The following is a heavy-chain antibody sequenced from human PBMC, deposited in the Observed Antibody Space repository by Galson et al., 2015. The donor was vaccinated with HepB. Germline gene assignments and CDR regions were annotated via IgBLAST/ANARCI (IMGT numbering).Heavy chain of an antibody. Sequence: SLRLSCAASGFTFSSYSMNWVRRAPGKGLEWVSSISSSSSYIYYADSVKGRFTISRDNAKNSLYLQMNSLRAEDTAVYYCAKARGDYYDSSGSDYWGQGTLVTVSS. V-gene: IGHV3-21*04. CDR1: GFTFSSYS. CDR2: ISSSSSYI. D-gene: IGHD3-22*01. J-gene: IGHJ4*02. CDR3: AKARGDYYDSSGSDY.